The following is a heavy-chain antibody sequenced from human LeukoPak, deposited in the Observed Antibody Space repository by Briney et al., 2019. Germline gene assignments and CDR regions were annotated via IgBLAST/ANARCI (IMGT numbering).Heavy chain of an antibody. Sequence: PGGSLRLSCAASGFTFSSYAMSWVRQAPGKGLEWVSAISGSGGSTYYADSVKGRFTISRDNSKNTLYLQMNSLRAEDTAVYYCAKAPFGPAVEWLLPYYWGQGTLVTVSS. J-gene: IGHJ4*02. CDR3: AKAPFGPAVEWLLPYY. D-gene: IGHD3-3*01. CDR2: ISGSGGST. V-gene: IGHV3-23*01. CDR1: GFTFSSYA.